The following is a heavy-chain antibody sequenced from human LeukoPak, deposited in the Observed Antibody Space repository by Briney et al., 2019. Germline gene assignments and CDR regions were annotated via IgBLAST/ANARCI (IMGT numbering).Heavy chain of an antibody. Sequence: GGSLRLSCAASGFTFISYWMSWVRQAPGKGLEWVANIKQDGSEKYYVDSVKGRFTISRDNAKNSLYLQMNSLRAEDTAVYYCAKGVLRGSQPSDYWGQGTLVTVSS. CDR2: IKQDGSEK. CDR1: GFTFISYW. D-gene: IGHD1-26*01. J-gene: IGHJ4*02. V-gene: IGHV3-7*03. CDR3: AKGVLRGSQPSDY.